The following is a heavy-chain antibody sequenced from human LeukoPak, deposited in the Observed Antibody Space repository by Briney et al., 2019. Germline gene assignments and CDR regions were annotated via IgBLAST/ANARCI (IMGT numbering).Heavy chain of an antibody. Sequence: GGSLRLSCAASGFTFSSYAMHWVRQAPGKGLEWVAVISYDGSNKYYADSVKGRFTISRDNSKNTLYLQMNSLRAEDTAVYYCASPFWRLYYYYGMDVWGQGTTVTVSS. V-gene: IGHV3-30-3*01. D-gene: IGHD3-3*01. CDR3: ASPFWRLYYYYGMDV. CDR2: ISYDGSNK. J-gene: IGHJ6*02. CDR1: GFTFSSYA.